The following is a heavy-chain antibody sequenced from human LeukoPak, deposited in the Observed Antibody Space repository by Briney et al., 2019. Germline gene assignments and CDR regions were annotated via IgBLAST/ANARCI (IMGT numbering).Heavy chain of an antibody. CDR1: GGSIYGFF. Sequence: KASETLSLTCTVSGGSIYGFFWSWIRQPPGKGLEWIGYIYDSGSTDYNPSLKSRVTMSVDTSKNHFSLQLRSVTAADTAVYYCARDDHNYDLLTGSQTHYYGMEVWGQGTTVTVSS. CDR2: IYDSGST. CDR3: ARDDHNYDLLTGSQTHYYGMEV. D-gene: IGHD3-9*01. V-gene: IGHV4-59*01. J-gene: IGHJ6*02.